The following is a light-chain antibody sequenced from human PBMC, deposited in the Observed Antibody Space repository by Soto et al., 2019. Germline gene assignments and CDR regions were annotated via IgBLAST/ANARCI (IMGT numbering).Light chain of an antibody. J-gene: IGLJ1*01. V-gene: IGLV2-14*01. CDR1: SGDVGSFDF. Sequence: QSVLTQPVSVSGTPGQSITISCTGTSGDVGSFDFVSWYQHSPGKAPKLMIYGVSYRPSGVSNRFSGSKSGNTASLTISGLQTEGEADYYCCSFKSGDTHYVFGTGTKLTVL. CDR2: GVS. CDR3: CSFKSGDTHYV.